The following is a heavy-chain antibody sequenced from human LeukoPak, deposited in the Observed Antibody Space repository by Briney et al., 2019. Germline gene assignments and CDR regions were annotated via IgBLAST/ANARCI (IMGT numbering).Heavy chain of an antibody. J-gene: IGHJ4*02. V-gene: IGHV4-61*02. D-gene: IGHD1-26*01. Sequence: SETLSLTCTVSGGSISSGSYYWSWIRQPAGKGLEWIGRIYTSRSTNYNPSLKSRVTISVDTSKNQFSLKLSSVTAADTAVYYCARDSEYSGSYRSFDYWGQGTLVTVSS. CDR2: IYTSRST. CDR1: GGSISSGSYY. CDR3: ARDSEYSGSYRSFDY.